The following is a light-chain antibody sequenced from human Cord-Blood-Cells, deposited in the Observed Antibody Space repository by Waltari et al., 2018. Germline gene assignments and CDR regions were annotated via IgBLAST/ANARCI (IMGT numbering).Light chain of an antibody. Sequence: QSALTQPPSVSGSPGQSVTIPCTGTSSHVGSYNRVPWYQQPPGTAPKRMIYEVSNRPSGVPDRFSGSKSGNTASLTISGLQAEDEADYYCSSYTSSSTLVFGRGTKLTVL. J-gene: IGLJ3*02. CDR3: SSYTSSSTLV. CDR1: SSHVGSYNR. CDR2: EVS. V-gene: IGLV2-18*02.